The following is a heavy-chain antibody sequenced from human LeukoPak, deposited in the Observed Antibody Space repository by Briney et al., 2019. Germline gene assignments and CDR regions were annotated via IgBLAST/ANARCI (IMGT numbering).Heavy chain of an antibody. Sequence: GGSLRLSCAASGFTFSSNYMSWVRQAPGKGLEWVGRIKSKTDGGTTDYAAPVKGRFTISRDDSKNTLYLQMNSLKTEDTAVYYCTTALYRSGWYGFDYWGQGTLVTVSA. D-gene: IGHD6-19*01. CDR1: GFTFSSNY. V-gene: IGHV3-15*01. CDR2: IKSKTDGGTT. CDR3: TTALYRSGWYGFDY. J-gene: IGHJ4*02.